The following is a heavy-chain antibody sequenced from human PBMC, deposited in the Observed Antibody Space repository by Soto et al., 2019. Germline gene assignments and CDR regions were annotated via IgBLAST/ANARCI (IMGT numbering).Heavy chain of an antibody. V-gene: IGHV4-39*01. D-gene: IGHD3-3*01. CDR3: ARQEGKEAIFGVVIRYYYYYYMDV. J-gene: IGHJ6*03. Sequence: SETLSLTCTVSGGSISSSSYYWGWIRQPPGKGLEWIGSIYYSGSTYYNPSLKSRVTISVDTSKNQFSLKLSSVTAADTAVYYCARQEGKEAIFGVVIRYYYYYYMDVWGKGTTVTVSS. CDR2: IYYSGST. CDR1: GGSISSSSYY.